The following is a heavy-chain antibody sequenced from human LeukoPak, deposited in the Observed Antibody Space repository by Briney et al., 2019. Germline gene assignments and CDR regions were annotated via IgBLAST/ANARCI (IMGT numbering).Heavy chain of an antibody. CDR2: ISGSSDNT. J-gene: IGHJ6*01. Sequence: QPGGSLRLSCAASGVTFSGFAMSWVRRTPGKGLEWVSGISGSSDNTLYADSVKGLFTISRDNSKNTLYLEMNSLRAEDTAIYYCAKMKGHPLPKYYMDVWGQGTTVTVSS. V-gene: IGHV3-23*01. CDR3: AKMKGHPLPKYYMDV. D-gene: IGHD1-26*01. CDR1: GVTFSGFA.